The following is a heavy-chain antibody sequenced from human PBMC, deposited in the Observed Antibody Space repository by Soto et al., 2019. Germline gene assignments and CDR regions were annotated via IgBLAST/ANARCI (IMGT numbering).Heavy chain of an antibody. V-gene: IGHV4-34*01. D-gene: IGHD2-21*02. CDR3: ARGRIVVVTAMYFQH. CDR1: GGSFSGYY. CDR2: ITHSGST. Sequence: QVQLQQWGAGLLKPSETLSLTCAVYGGSFSGYYWSWIRQPPGKGLEWIGEITHSGSTNYHPSLKSRLTISVETSKNQFSLKLSSVTAADTAVYYCARGRIVVVTAMYFQHWGQGTLGTVSS. J-gene: IGHJ1*01.